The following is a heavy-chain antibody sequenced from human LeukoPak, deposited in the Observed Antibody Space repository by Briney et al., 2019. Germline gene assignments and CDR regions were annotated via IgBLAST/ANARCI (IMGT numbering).Heavy chain of an antibody. Sequence: SETLSLTCAVSGGSISSSNWWSWVRQPPGKGLEWIGEIYHSGSTNYNPSLKSRVTISVDKSKNQFSLKLSSVTAADTAVYYCAREDDRYGSSAKGHDIWGQGTMVTVSS. CDR1: GGSISSSNW. CDR2: IYHSGST. J-gene: IGHJ3*02. CDR3: AREDDRYGSSAKGHDI. V-gene: IGHV4-4*02. D-gene: IGHD2-2*01.